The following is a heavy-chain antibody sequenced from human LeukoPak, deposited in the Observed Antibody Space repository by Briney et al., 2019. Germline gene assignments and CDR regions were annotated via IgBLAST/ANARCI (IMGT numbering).Heavy chain of an antibody. Sequence: SETLSLTCTVSGGSISSGSYYWSWIRQPAGKGLEWIGRIYTSGSTNYNPSLKSRVTISVDTSKNQFSLKLSSVTAADTAVYYCARDRDYYYYMDVWGKGTTVTFSS. CDR3: ARDRDYYYYMDV. CDR2: IYTSGST. V-gene: IGHV4-61*02. J-gene: IGHJ6*03. D-gene: IGHD3-10*01. CDR1: GGSISSGSYY.